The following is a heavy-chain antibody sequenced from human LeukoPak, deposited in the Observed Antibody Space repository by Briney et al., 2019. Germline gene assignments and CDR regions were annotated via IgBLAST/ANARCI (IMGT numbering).Heavy chain of an antibody. CDR3: ARARGIAAAGTPYNWFDP. D-gene: IGHD6-13*01. Sequence: PSETLSLACTVSGGSISSGGDYWSWIRQHPGKGLEWIGYIYYSGSTYYNPSLKSRVTISVDTSKNQFSLKLSSVTAADTAVYYCARARGIAAAGTPYNWFDPWGQGTLVTVSS. J-gene: IGHJ5*02. V-gene: IGHV4-31*03. CDR2: IYYSGST. CDR1: GGSISSGGDY.